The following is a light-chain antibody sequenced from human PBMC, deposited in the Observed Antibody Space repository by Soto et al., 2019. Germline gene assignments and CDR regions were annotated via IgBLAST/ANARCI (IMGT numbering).Light chain of an antibody. Sequence: DIQMTQSPSSLSASVGDTVTITCRATQTISTILNWYQHKPGKAPNLLIYAASSLQRGVPSRFSGSGSGTDFTLTISSLQPEDFATYYCQQSYSTPHTFGHGTRLE. CDR3: QQSYSTPHT. J-gene: IGKJ5*01. CDR2: AAS. V-gene: IGKV1-39*01. CDR1: QTISTI.